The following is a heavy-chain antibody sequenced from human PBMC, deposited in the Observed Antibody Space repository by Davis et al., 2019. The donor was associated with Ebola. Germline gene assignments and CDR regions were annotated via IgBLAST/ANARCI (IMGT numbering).Heavy chain of an antibody. D-gene: IGHD6-19*01. Sequence: GESLKISCAASGFTVNSNYMSWVRQAPGKGLEWVSYISSSSSYTNYADSVKGRFTISRDNAKNSLYLQMNSLRAEDTAVYYCARDRGGYSSGWHLFDYWGQGTLVTVSS. J-gene: IGHJ4*02. CDR3: ARDRGGYSSGWHLFDY. V-gene: IGHV3-11*06. CDR1: GFTVNSNY. CDR2: ISSSSSYT.